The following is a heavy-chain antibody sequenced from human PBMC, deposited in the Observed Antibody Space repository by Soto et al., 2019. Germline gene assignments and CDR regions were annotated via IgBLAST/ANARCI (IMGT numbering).Heavy chain of an antibody. J-gene: IGHJ3*02. D-gene: IGHD6-19*01. CDR2: ISWNSGSI. CDR3: AKDTIAVSGIRAFDI. CDR1: GFTFGDYA. Sequence: DVQLVESGGGLVQPGRSLRLSCAASGFTFGDYAMHWVRQAPGKGLEWVSGISWNSGSIGYADSVKGRFTISRDNAKNSLYLQMNNLRAEDTALYYCAKDTIAVSGIRAFDIWGQGTMVTVSS. V-gene: IGHV3-9*01.